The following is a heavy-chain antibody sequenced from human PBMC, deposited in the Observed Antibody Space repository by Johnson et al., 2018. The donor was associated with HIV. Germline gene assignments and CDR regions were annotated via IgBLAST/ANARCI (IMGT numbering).Heavy chain of an antibody. CDR3: ATSVGDGYNSYPFDM. D-gene: IGHD5-24*01. J-gene: IGHJ3*02. CDR1: GFNFNNAW. Sequence: VQLVESGGGLVKPGGSLRLSCAASGFNFNNAWMTWVRQAPGKGLEWVGRIKSAIDGGTTDYGAPVKGRFTISRDDSKSTLHLQMNSLQTEDTAVYYCATSVGDGYNSYPFDMWGQGTMVTVSS. V-gene: IGHV3-15*01. CDR2: IKSAIDGGTT.